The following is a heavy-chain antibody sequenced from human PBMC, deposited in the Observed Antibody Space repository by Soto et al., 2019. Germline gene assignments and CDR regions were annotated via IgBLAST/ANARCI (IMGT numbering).Heavy chain of an antibody. CDR2: IDPSDSYT. CDR3: ARHVKNYDILTGYYRADYYYGMDV. D-gene: IGHD3-9*01. J-gene: IGHJ6*02. V-gene: IGHV5-10-1*01. Sequence: PGESLKISCKGSGYSFTSYWIGWVRQMPGKGLEWMGRIDPSDSYTNYSPSFQGHVTISADKSISTAYLQWSSLKASDTAMYYCARHVKNYDILTGYYRADYYYGMDVWGQGTTVTVSS. CDR1: GYSFTSYW.